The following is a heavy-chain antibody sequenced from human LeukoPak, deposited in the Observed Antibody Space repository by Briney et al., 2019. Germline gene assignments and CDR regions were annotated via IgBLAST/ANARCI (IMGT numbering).Heavy chain of an antibody. CDR1: GGSFSGYY. CDR3: ARDLDYYGMDV. Sequence: SETLSLTCAVYGGSFSGYYWSWIRQPPGKGLEWIGYIYYSGSTYYNPSLKSRVTISVDTSKNQFSLKLSSVTAADTAVYYCARDLDYYGMDVWGQGTTVTVSS. V-gene: IGHV4-30-4*08. J-gene: IGHJ6*02. CDR2: IYYSGST.